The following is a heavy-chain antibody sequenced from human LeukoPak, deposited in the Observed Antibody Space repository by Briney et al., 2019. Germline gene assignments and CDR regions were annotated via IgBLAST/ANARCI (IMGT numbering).Heavy chain of an antibody. V-gene: IGHV1-69*05. CDR2: IIPIFGTA. CDR1: GGTFSSYA. Sequence: SVKVSCKASGGTFSSYAISWVRQAPGQGLEWMGGIIPIFGTANYAQKFQGRVTTTTDESTSTAYMELSSLRSEDTAVYYCVLGDYSNLHYYYYYYMDVWGKGTTVTVSS. CDR3: VLGDYSNLHYYYYYYMDV. J-gene: IGHJ6*03. D-gene: IGHD4-11*01.